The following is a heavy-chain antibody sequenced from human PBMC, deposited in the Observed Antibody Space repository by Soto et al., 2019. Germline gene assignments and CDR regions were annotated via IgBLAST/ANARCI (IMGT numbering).Heavy chain of an antibody. CDR1: GFTFSSYW. Sequence: GGSLRLSCAASGFTFSSYWMSWVRQAPGKGLEWVANIKQDGSEKYYVDSVKGRFTISRDNAKNSLYLQMNSLRAEDTAVYYCARVGCSSTSCYAGGWFDPWGQGTLVTVSS. D-gene: IGHD2-2*01. V-gene: IGHV3-7*05. CDR2: IKQDGSEK. CDR3: ARVGCSSTSCYAGGWFDP. J-gene: IGHJ5*02.